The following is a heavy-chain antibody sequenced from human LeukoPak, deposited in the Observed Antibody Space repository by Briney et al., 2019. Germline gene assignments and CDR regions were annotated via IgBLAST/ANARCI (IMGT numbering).Heavy chain of an antibody. CDR2: ISGSGGST. Sequence: PGGSLRLSCAASGFTFSTYAMSWVRQAPGKGLEWVSSISGSGGSTYYADSVKGRFTISRDNSKNTLHLQMNSLRAEDTAVYFCAKGLGELSFIVDYWGQGTLVTVSS. D-gene: IGHD3-16*02. CDR3: AKGLGELSFIVDY. J-gene: IGHJ4*02. CDR1: GFTFSTYA. V-gene: IGHV3-23*01.